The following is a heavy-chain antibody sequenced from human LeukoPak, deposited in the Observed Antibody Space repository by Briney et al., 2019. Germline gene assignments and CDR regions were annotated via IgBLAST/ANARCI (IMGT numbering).Heavy chain of an antibody. J-gene: IGHJ4*02. CDR1: GFTFSSYA. Sequence: GGSLRLSCAASGFTFSSYAISWVRQAPGKGLEWLSAISGSGGYTYYADSVKGRITISRDNSKNTLYLQMNSVRAEDTAVYYCAKVARPAGSCSGGSCYLVDYWGQGTLVTVSS. D-gene: IGHD2-15*01. CDR3: AKVARPAGSCSGGSCYLVDY. CDR2: ISGSGGYT. V-gene: IGHV3-23*01.